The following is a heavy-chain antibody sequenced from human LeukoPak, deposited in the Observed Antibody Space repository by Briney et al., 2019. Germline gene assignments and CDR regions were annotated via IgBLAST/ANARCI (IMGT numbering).Heavy chain of an antibody. CDR2: INHSGST. Sequence: SETLSLTCAVYGGSFSGYYWSWIRQPPGKGLEWIGEINHSGSTNYNPSLKSRVTISADTSKNQFSLKLSSVTAADTAVYYCARGRGLLFPWGQGTLVTVSS. CDR1: GGSFSGYY. J-gene: IGHJ5*02. D-gene: IGHD3-10*01. V-gene: IGHV4-34*01. CDR3: ARGRGLLFP.